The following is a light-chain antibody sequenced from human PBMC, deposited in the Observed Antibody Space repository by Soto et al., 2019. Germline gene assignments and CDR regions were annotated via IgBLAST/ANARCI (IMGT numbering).Light chain of an antibody. V-gene: IGKV3-20*01. Sequence: EIVLTQSPGTLSLSPGERATLSCRASQSFSRSFLAWYQQKPGQAPRLLLYGASTRATGIPDRFSGSGSGTDFTLSITSLEPEDFAVYSCQQYATSPITFGHGTRLEIK. J-gene: IGKJ5*01. CDR3: QQYATSPIT. CDR2: GAS. CDR1: QSFSRSF.